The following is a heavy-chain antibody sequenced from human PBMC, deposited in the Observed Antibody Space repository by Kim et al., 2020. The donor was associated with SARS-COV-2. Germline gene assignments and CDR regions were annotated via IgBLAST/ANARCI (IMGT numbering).Heavy chain of an antibody. V-gene: IGHV3-23*01. D-gene: IGHD6-13*01. Sequence: GGSLRLSCAASGFTFGSYAMSWVRQAPGKGLEWVSAISGSGGSTCYADSVKGRFTISRDNSKNTLYLQMNSLRAEDTAVYYCAKDRGSSWYEYDYFGPRNLVTVSS. J-gene: IGHJ4*02. CDR3: AKDRGSSWYEYDY. CDR2: ISGSGGST. CDR1: GFTFGSYA.